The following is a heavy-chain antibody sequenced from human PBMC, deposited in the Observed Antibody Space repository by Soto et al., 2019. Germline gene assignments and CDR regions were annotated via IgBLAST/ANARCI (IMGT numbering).Heavy chain of an antibody. CDR2: ISWNSGDL. CDR3: TKDKGTTVTGRYTNAFNT. J-gene: IGHJ3*02. CDR1: AFTFGDYA. V-gene: IGHV3-9*01. Sequence: VQLVESGGGLVQPGTSLRLSCTASAFTFGDYAMHWVRQAPGKGLEWVAGISWNSGDLGYADSVKGRFTISRDNAKSTLYLEMNSLRVEDTALYYCTKDKGTTVTGRYTNAFNTWGQGTMVSVSS. D-gene: IGHD4-17*01.